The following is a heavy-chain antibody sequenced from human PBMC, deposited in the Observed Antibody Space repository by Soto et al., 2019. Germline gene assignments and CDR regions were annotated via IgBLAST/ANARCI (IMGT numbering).Heavy chain of an antibody. CDR1: GGTLNTYX. CDR2: ILPFLGRT. J-gene: IGHJ5*02. CDR3: ARDVTAMEALYHYDT. Sequence: QLQLVQSGAAVKKPGSSVKVSCKASGGTLNTYXISWVRQAPGQGLEWMGSILPFLGRTNYAKKFQGRVTITADQSTSTMELSGLRSEDTALYFCARDVTAMEALYHYDTWGQGTLVTVSS. D-gene: IGHD5-18*01. V-gene: IGHV1-69*08.